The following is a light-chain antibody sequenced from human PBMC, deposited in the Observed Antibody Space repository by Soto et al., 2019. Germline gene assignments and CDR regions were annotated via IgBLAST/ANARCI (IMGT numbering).Light chain of an antibody. V-gene: IGLV1-44*01. CDR2: GNN. CDR1: SSNIGSYT. J-gene: IGLJ1*01. CDR3: AAWDDSLNGVYV. Sequence: QSVLTQPPSASGTPGQRVTISCSGSSSNIGSYTVNWYQQLPGTAPKLLIYGNNQRPSGVPDRFSGSKSGTSASLAISGLQSEDEADYYCAAWDDSLNGVYVFGTGTKVTVL.